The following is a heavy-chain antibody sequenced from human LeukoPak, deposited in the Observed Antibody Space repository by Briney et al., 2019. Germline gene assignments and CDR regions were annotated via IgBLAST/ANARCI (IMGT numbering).Heavy chain of an antibody. CDR3: ARERKTYYFDY. CDR1: GFTFGDYL. V-gene: IGHV3-53*01. Sequence: PGRSLRLSCTASGFTFGDYLMSWFRQAPGKGLEWVSVIYSGGSTYYADSVKGRFTISRDNSKNTLYLQMNSLRAEDTAVYYCARERKTYYFDYWGQGTLVTVSS. J-gene: IGHJ4*02. CDR2: IYSGGST.